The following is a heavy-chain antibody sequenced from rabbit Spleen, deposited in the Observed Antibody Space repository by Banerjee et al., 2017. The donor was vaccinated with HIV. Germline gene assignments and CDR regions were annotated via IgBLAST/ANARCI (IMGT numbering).Heavy chain of an antibody. CDR2: IDPIFGST. CDR1: GFDFNNYG. Sequence: QEQLVESGGGLVQPGGSLKLSCKASGFDFNNYGMSWVRQAPGKGLEWIGYIDPIFGSTDFANWVNGRFTISSHNAQNTLYLQLNSLTATDTATYFCVRSSGWGMNFFKLWGPGTLVTVS. J-gene: IGHJ4*01. D-gene: IGHD4-1*01. V-gene: IGHV1S47*01. CDR3: VRSSGWGMNFFKL.